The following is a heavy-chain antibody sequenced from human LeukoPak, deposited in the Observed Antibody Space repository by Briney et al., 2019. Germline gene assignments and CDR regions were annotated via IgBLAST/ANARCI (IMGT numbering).Heavy chain of an antibody. D-gene: IGHD3-22*01. J-gene: IGHJ4*02. CDR1: GYTFTSYY. CDR2: INPSGGST. CDR3: ARAFLYDSSGYTPGFDY. V-gene: IGHV1-46*01. Sequence: GASVKVSCKASGYTFTSYYMHWVRQAPGQGLEWMGIINPSGGSTSYAQKFQGRVTITADESTSTAYMELSSLRSEDTAVYYCARAFLYDSSGYTPGFDYWGQGTLVTVSS.